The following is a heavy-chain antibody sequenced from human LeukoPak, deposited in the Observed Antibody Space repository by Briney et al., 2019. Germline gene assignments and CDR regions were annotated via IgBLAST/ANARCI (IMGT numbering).Heavy chain of an antibody. J-gene: IGHJ4*02. D-gene: IGHD1-20*01. Sequence: ASVKVSCKGSGYTFTSYGICWVRQAPGQGLEWMGWISAYNGNTNYAQKLQGSVTMTTDTSTSTAYMELRSLRSDDTAVYYCARDRLLNWKDYWGQGTLVTVSS. CDR3: ARDRLLNWKDY. V-gene: IGHV1-18*01. CDR2: ISAYNGNT. CDR1: GYTFTSYG.